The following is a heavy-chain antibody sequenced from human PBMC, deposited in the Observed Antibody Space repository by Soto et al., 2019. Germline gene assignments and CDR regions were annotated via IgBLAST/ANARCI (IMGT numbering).Heavy chain of an antibody. D-gene: IGHD3-10*01. V-gene: IGHV1-18*04. CDR1: GYTFTSYG. CDR2: ISAYNGNT. Sequence: GASVKVSCKASGYTFTSYGISWVRQAPGQGLEWMGWISAYNGNTNYAQKLQGRVTMTTDTSTSTAYMELRSLRSDDAAVHYCARVLKTYYYGSGSYFPTIYFDYWGQGTLVTVSS. CDR3: ARVLKTYYYGSGSYFPTIYFDY. J-gene: IGHJ4*02.